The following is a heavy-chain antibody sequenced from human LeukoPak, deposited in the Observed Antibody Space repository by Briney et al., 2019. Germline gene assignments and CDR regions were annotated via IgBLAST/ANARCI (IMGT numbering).Heavy chain of an antibody. CDR2: ISGSGGST. CDR3: AKDSIRRLMATNPYYFDS. Sequence: GGSLRLSCAASGFTFSSYAMSWVRQAPGKGLEWVSAISGSGGSTYYADSVKGRFTISRDNSKNTLYLQMNSLSADDTAVYYCAKDSIRRLMATNPYYFDSWGQGTLVTVSS. D-gene: IGHD5-24*01. J-gene: IGHJ4*02. V-gene: IGHV3-23*01. CDR1: GFTFSSYA.